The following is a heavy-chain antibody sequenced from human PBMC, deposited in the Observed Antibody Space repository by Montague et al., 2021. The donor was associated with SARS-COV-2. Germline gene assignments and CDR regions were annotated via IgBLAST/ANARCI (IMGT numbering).Heavy chain of an antibody. CDR2: IYVSGGT. D-gene: IGHD2-15*01. CDR1: GEPISGFF. CDR3: SRGVVAAPQVVED. Sequence: SETLSLTCSVSGEPISGFFWNWIRQPPGKGLEWIGRIYVSGGTDXNPSLESRVTMSVDMSKNQFSLKVNSVTAADTAMYYCSRGVVAAPQVVEDWGRGTMVTVSS. V-gene: IGHV4-4*07. J-gene: IGHJ4*01.